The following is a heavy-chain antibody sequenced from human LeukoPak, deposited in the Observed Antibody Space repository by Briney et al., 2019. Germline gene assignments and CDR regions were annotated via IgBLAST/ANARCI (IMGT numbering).Heavy chain of an antibody. CDR3: AREGYCSGGSCYSSYYYYMDV. Sequence: ASVKVSCKASGYTFTGYYMHWVRQAPGQGLEWMGWINPNSGGTNYAQKFQGRVTMTRDTSISTAYMELSRLRSDDTAVYYCAREGYCSGGSCYSSYYYYMDVWGKGTTVTISS. J-gene: IGHJ6*03. CDR2: INPNSGGT. CDR1: GYTFTGYY. D-gene: IGHD2-15*01. V-gene: IGHV1-2*02.